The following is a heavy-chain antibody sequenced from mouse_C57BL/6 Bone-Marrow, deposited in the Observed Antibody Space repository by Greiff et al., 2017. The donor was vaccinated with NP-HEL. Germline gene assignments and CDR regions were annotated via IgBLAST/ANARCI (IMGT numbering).Heavy chain of an antibody. Sequence: EVQLQQSGPELVKPGASVKISCKASGYSFTGYYMNWVKQSPGKSLEWIGEINPSTGGTTYNQKFKAKATLTVDKSSSTAYMQLKSLTSEDSAVYYCARVPYGNSYYFDYWGQGTTLTVSS. D-gene: IGHD2-1*01. CDR1: GYSFTGYY. J-gene: IGHJ2*01. CDR2: INPSTGGT. V-gene: IGHV1-42*01. CDR3: ARVPYGNSYYFDY.